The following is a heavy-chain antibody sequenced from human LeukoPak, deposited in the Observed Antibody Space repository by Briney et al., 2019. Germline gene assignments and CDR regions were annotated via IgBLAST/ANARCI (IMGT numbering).Heavy chain of an antibody. Sequence: SETLSLTCTVSGDSISNYYWGWIRQPPGKGLEWIGSIYYSGSTYYNPSLKSRVTISVDTSKNQFSLKLSSVTAADTAVYYCARAHTAMAPSVVYYYYYMDVWGKGTTVTISS. CDR2: IYYSGST. CDR3: ARAHTAMAPSVVYYYYYMDV. V-gene: IGHV4-39*01. J-gene: IGHJ6*03. D-gene: IGHD5-18*01. CDR1: GDSISNYY.